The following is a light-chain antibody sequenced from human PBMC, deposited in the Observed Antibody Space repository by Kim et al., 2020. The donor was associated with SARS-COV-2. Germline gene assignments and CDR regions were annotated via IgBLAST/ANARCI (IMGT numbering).Light chain of an antibody. CDR3: QVWDSSSDHRV. Sequence: SYELTQPPSVSVAPGKTARITCGGNNIGSKSVHWYQQKRGQAPVLVIYYDSDRPSGIPERFSGSNSGNTATLTISRVEAGDEADYYCQVWDSSSDHRVFG. V-gene: IGLV3-21*04. CDR1: NIGSKS. CDR2: YDS. J-gene: IGLJ3*02.